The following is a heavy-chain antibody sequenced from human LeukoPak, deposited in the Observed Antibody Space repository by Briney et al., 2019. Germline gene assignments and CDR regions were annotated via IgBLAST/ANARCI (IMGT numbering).Heavy chain of an antibody. CDR2: IKQDGSEK. Sequence: GGSLRLSCAASGFTFSSYWMSWVRQAPGKGLEWVANIKQDGSEKYYVDSVKGRFTISRDNAKNSLYLQMNSLRAEDTAAYYCARVLYCTNGVCYTGFDYWGQGTLVTVSS. CDR3: ARVLYCTNGVCYTGFDY. V-gene: IGHV3-7*01. CDR1: GFTFSSYW. D-gene: IGHD2-8*01. J-gene: IGHJ4*02.